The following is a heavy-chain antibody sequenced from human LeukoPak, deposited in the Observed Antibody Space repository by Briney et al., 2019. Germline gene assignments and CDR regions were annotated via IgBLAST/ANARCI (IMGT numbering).Heavy chain of an antibody. D-gene: IGHD6-6*01. Sequence: GGSLRLSCAASGFTFSSYWMHWVRQAPGKGLVWVSRINSDGSSTSYADSVKGRFTISRDNAKNTLYLQMNSLRAEDTAVYYCARDSSSSEWAARYYYMDVWGKGTTVTVSS. CDR1: GFTFSSYW. CDR2: INSDGSST. J-gene: IGHJ6*03. CDR3: ARDSSSSEWAARYYYMDV. V-gene: IGHV3-74*01.